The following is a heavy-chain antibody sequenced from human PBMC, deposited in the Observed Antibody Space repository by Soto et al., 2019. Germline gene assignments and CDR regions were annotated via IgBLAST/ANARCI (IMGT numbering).Heavy chain of an antibody. CDR3: ARGGVDYYDSSGYFQLDY. D-gene: IGHD3-22*01. Sequence: PGGSLRLSCAASGFTFSSYSMNWVRQAPGKGLEWVSYISSSSSTIYYADSVKGRFTISRDNAKNSLYLQMNSLRDEDTAVYYCARGGVDYYDSSGYFQLDYWREGTLVTVSS. J-gene: IGHJ4*02. CDR2: ISSSSSTI. V-gene: IGHV3-48*02. CDR1: GFTFSSYS.